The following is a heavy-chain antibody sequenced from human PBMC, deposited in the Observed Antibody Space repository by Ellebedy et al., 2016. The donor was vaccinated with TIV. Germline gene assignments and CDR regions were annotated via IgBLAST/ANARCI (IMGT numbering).Heavy chain of an antibody. J-gene: IGHJ3*01. Sequence: GESLKISCAASGFTFNNSAMHWVRPAPGGGLQWVSGLSGTGGATSYGPPVRGRFTISRDNSKDTLYLQMNSLRAEDTAIYYCARDPVGVGPAFDVWGQGTMVTVSS. CDR1: GFTFNNSA. V-gene: IGHV3-23*01. D-gene: IGHD4-23*01. CDR3: ARDPVGVGPAFDV. CDR2: LSGTGGAT.